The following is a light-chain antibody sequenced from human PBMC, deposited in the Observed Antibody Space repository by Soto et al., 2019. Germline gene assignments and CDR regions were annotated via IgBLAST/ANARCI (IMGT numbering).Light chain of an antibody. V-gene: IGLV6-57*04. CDR3: QSYDSTNVV. CDR2: EDN. J-gene: IGLJ2*01. CDR1: SGSIASNY. Sequence: NFMLTQPHSVSESPEKTVTISCTRSSGSIASNYVQWFQQRPGSAPTTVIYEDNQRPSGVPSRFSGSIDSSSNSASLTISGLKTEDEADYYCQSYDSTNVVFGGGTQLTVL.